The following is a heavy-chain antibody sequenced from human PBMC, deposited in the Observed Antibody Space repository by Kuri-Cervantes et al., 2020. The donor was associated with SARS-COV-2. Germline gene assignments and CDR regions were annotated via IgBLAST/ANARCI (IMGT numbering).Heavy chain of an antibody. J-gene: IGHJ4*02. V-gene: IGHV3-21*01. Sequence: GGSLRLSCAASGFTFSSYSMNWVRQAPGKGLEWASSISSSSSYIYYADSVKGRFTISRDNAKNSLYLQMNSLRAEDTAVYYCARDRGEDIVVVVAASAYDYWGQGTLVTVSS. CDR1: GFTFSSYS. CDR2: ISSSSSYI. D-gene: IGHD2-15*01. CDR3: ARDRGEDIVVVVAASAYDY.